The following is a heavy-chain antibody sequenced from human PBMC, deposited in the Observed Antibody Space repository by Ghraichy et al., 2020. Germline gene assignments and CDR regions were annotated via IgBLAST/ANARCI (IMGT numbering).Heavy chain of an antibody. J-gene: IGHJ4*02. V-gene: IGHV3-64D*06. CDR1: GFTFSSYT. CDR2: IDNNGGTT. CDR3: GAAYTSGRDY. Sequence: GGSLRLSCSASGFTFSSYTMHWVRQAPGKGLEYVSKIDNNGGTTYYADSVKGGFTISRDNSQNTLYLHMSSLRAEDTAVYYCGAAYTSGRDYWGQGTLVTVSS. D-gene: IGHD6-19*01.